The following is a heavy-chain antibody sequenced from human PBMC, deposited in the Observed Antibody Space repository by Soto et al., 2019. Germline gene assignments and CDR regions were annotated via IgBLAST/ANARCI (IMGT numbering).Heavy chain of an antibody. V-gene: IGHV3-23*01. J-gene: IGHJ4*02. CDR1: VFTFSDYA. CDR3: AKGRGLPSEFDY. CDR2: FSNTGGGT. Sequence: PGGSLRLSCAASVFTFSDYAMSWVRQAPGKGLEWVSVFSNTGGGTYYADSVKGRFTISRDNSKNMLYLQMTSLRAEDTAVYYCAKGRGLPSEFDYWGQGTLVTVSS.